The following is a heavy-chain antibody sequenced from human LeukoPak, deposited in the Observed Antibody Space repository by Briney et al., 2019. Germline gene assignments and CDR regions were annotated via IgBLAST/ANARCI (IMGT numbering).Heavy chain of an antibody. CDR3: ATLPGGGSPHSADY. J-gene: IGHJ4*02. CDR2: ISYDGSNK. CDR1: GFTFSSYG. D-gene: IGHD1-26*01. Sequence: PGGPLRLSCAASGFTFSSYGMHWVRQAPGKGLEWVAVISYDGSNKYYADSVKGRFTISRDNSKNTLNVQMNSLRAEDTAVYYCATLPGGGSPHSADYWGQGTLVTVSS. V-gene: IGHV3-30*03.